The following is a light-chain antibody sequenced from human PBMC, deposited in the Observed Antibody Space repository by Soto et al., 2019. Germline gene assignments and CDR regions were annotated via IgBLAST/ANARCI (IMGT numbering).Light chain of an antibody. CDR2: EVS. CDR3: SSYTSSTTVVV. J-gene: IGLJ3*02. Sequence: QSVLTQPASVSGSPGQSITISCTGTSSDVGGYSYVSWYQQYPGKAPKLMIYEVSNRPSGVSNRFSGSKSGNTASLTISGLQAEDEGDYYCSSYTSSTTVVVLGGGTKLTVL. CDR1: SSDVGGYSY. V-gene: IGLV2-14*01.